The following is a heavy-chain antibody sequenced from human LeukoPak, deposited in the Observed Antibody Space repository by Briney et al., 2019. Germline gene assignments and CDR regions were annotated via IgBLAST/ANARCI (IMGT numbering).Heavy chain of an antibody. D-gene: IGHD6-19*01. V-gene: IGHV1-2*02. CDR3: ARGYSSGWYGYY. CDR1: GYIFTGYY. Sequence: ASVKVSCKASGYIFTGYYIHWVRQAPGQGLEWMGWITPNSGDTNYAQKFQGRVTMTSDTSISTAYMELSRLTSDDTAVYYCARGYSSGWYGYYWGQGTLVTVSS. CDR2: ITPNSGDT. J-gene: IGHJ4*02.